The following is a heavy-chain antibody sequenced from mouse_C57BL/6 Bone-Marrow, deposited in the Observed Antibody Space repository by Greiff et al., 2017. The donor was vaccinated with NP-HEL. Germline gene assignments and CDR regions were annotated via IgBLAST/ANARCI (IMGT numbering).Heavy chain of an antibody. Sequence: EVQRVESGGGLVKPGGSLKLSCAASGFTFSSYTMSWVRQTPEKRLEWVATISGGGGNTYYPDSVKGRFTISRDNAKNTLYLQMSSLRSEDTALYYCARLYYDYDGFAYWGQGTLVTVSA. V-gene: IGHV5-9*01. D-gene: IGHD2-4*01. CDR2: ISGGGGNT. CDR3: ARLYYDYDGFAY. J-gene: IGHJ3*01. CDR1: GFTFSSYT.